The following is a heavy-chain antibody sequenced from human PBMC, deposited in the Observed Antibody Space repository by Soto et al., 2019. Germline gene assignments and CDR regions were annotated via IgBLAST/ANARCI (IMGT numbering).Heavy chain of an antibody. CDR3: ASRVYSGNDAPFDY. V-gene: IGHV4-59*01. J-gene: IGHJ4*02. D-gene: IGHD5-12*01. CDR1: GGSISNYY. Sequence: SETLSLTCTVSGGSISNYYWSWIRQSPGKGLEWIGYIYYSGTTNYNPSLKSRVTISVDTSKNQFSLKLSSVTAADTAVYYCASRVYSGNDAPFDYWGQGTPVTVSS. CDR2: IYYSGTT.